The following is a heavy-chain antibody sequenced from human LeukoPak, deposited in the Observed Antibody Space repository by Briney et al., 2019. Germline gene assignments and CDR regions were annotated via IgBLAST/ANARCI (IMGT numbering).Heavy chain of an antibody. D-gene: IGHD1-26*01. Sequence: PGGSLRLSCAASGFIFSSYGMHWVRQAPGKGLEWVSFIRWDGGNTDYADSVKGRFTVSRDNSKSTLYLQMNSLRAEDTAVYYWAKVQWELLNYFDCWGQGTLVTVSP. CDR1: GFIFSSYG. CDR3: AKVQWELLNYFDC. J-gene: IGHJ4*02. V-gene: IGHV3-30*02. CDR2: IRWDGGNT.